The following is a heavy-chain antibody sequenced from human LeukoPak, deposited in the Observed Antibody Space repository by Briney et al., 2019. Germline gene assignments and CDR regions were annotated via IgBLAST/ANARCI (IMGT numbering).Heavy chain of an antibody. D-gene: IGHD3-10*01. CDR3: ASDRIWFGESTNEY. V-gene: IGHV3-53*01. Sequence: GGSLRLSCAASGFTVSSNYMSWVRQAPGKGLEWVSIIYSGGSTFYADSVKGRFTISRDNSKNTLYLQMNSLRAEDTAFYYCASDRIWFGESTNEYWGQGTLVTVSS. CDR1: GFTVSSNY. J-gene: IGHJ4*02. CDR2: IYSGGST.